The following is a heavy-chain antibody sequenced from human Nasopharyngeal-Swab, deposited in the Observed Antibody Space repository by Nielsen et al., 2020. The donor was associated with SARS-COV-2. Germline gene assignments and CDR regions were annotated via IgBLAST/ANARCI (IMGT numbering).Heavy chain of an antibody. V-gene: IGHV3-7*03. J-gene: IGHJ4*02. D-gene: IGHD1-26*01. Sequence: GGSLRLSCAASGFTFSSYGMSWVRQAPGKGLEWVANIKQDGSEKYYVDSVKGRFTISRDNAKNSLYLQMNSLRAEDTAVYYCARGLFSGSYFGYWGQGTLVTVSS. CDR1: GFTFSSYG. CDR2: IKQDGSEK. CDR3: ARGLFSGSYFGY.